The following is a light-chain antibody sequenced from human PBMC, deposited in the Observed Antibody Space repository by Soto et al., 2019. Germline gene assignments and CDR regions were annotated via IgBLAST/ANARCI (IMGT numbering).Light chain of an antibody. CDR1: QSVSSN. Sequence: EIVMTQSPATLSVSPGERATLSCRASQSVSSNLAWYQQKPGQAPRLLIYGASTRATGIPARFSGSGSGTEFTLPNSNLHSEDFGVYYCPHCRTFGQGTKVEIK. CDR2: GAS. V-gene: IGKV3-15*01. CDR3: PHCRT. J-gene: IGKJ1*01.